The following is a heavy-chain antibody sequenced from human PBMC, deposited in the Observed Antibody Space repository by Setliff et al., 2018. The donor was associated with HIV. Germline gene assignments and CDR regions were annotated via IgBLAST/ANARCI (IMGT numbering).Heavy chain of an antibody. CDR1: GGSISNDY. CDR3: AREDGSNSHDAFEI. CDR2: IYYTGST. J-gene: IGHJ3*02. V-gene: IGHV4-59*01. D-gene: IGHD1-1*01. Sequence: PSETLSLTCTVSGGSISNDYWHWIRQSPGRGLEWIGYIYYTGSTNYNPSLKSLVAMSVDSSNHQFSLKLTSVSPADTAIYYCAREDGSNSHDAFEIWGQGILVTVSS.